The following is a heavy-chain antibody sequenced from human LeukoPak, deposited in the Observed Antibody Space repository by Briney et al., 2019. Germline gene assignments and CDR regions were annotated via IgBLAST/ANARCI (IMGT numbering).Heavy chain of an antibody. D-gene: IGHD6-13*01. V-gene: IGHV3-23*01. CDR2: FSGSGGTT. CDR1: GLTFSGYA. CDR3: AKCKGISTWNPLDW. Sequence: GGSLRLSCAASGLTFSGYAMSWVRQAPGKGLEWVSIFSGSGGTTFYADSVKGRFTISRDNSKSTLYLQMNSLRAEDTAVYYCAKCKGISTWNPLDWWGQGTLVTVSS. J-gene: IGHJ4*02.